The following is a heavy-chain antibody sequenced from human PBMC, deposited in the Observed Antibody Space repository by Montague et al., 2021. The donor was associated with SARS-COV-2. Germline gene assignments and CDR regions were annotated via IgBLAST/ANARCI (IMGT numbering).Heavy chain of an antibody. Sequence: TLSLTCTFSGFSLSTSGMCVSWIRQPPGKALEWLARIDWDDDKYCSTSLKTRLTISKDTSKNQVVLTMTNMDPVDTATYYCARTYYGGRPFDYWGQGTLVTVSS. D-gene: IGHD4-23*01. V-gene: IGHV2-70*11. CDR3: ARTYYGGRPFDY. CDR2: IDWDDDK. CDR1: GFSLSTSGMC. J-gene: IGHJ4*02.